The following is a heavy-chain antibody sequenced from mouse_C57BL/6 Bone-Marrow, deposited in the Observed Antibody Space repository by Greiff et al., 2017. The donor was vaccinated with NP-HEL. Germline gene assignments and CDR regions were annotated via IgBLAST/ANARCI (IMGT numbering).Heavy chain of an antibody. D-gene: IGHD1-1*02. J-gene: IGHJ4*01. CDR3: TRDRGLIWSPWDY. CDR2: ISSGGDYI. V-gene: IGHV5-9-1*02. Sequence: EVQGVESGAGLVKPGGSLKLSCAASGFTFSSYAMSWVRQTPEKRLEWVAYISSGGDYIYYADTVKGRFTIARDNAKNTLYMQMSSLKSEDTAMYSCTRDRGLIWSPWDYWGQGTSVTVSS. CDR1: GFTFSSYA.